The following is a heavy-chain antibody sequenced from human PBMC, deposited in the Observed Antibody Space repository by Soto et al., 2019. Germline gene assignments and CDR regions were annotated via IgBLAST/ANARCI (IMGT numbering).Heavy chain of an antibody. V-gene: IGHV1-69*13. J-gene: IGHJ4*01. CDR3: ARASTSSYHYDSTHYGYLDF. D-gene: IGHD3-22*01. Sequence: SVKVSCKDSGGTSRNYGISEVRQAPGHGLEWMGGIIPSFGTPTYAQKFQGRVTITADDSTSAAYMELSSLRSEDTAVYYCARASTSSYHYDSTHYGYLDFWG. CDR1: GGTSRNYG. CDR2: IIPSFGTP.